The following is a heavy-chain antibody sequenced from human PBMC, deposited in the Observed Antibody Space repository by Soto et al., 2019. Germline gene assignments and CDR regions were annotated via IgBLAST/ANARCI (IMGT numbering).Heavy chain of an antibody. CDR2: INAGNGNT. V-gene: IGHV1-3*05. D-gene: IGHD6-13*01. J-gene: IGHJ4*02. Sequence: QVQLVQSGAEEKKPGASVKVSCKASGYTFTSYAMHWVRQAPGQRLEWMGWINAGNGNTKYSQKFQGRVTITRDTSASTAYMEPSSLRSEDTAVYYCARDLGIAAAGRTLDYWGQGTLVTVSS. CDR1: GYTFTSYA. CDR3: ARDLGIAAAGRTLDY.